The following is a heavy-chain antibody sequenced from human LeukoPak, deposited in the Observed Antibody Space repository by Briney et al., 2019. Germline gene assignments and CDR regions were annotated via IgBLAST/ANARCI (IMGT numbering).Heavy chain of an antibody. D-gene: IGHD3-16*01. J-gene: IGHJ4*02. Sequence: GGSLRLSCAPSGFTFTNYWMSWVRQAPGKGLEWVANIKQDGSEKYYVDSVKGRFTISRDNARNSLYLQMNSLRAEDTAVYYCARYASHWDFDYWGQGTLVTVSS. CDR2: IKQDGSEK. V-gene: IGHV3-7*01. CDR3: ARYASHWDFDY. CDR1: GFTFTNYW.